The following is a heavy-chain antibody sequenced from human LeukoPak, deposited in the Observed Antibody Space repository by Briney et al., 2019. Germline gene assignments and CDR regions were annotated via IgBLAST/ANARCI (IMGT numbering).Heavy chain of an antibody. CDR3: AREEGGGLYRR. D-gene: IGHD2/OR15-2a*01. J-gene: IGHJ4*02. CDR2: INGGNGNT. V-gene: IGHV1-3*01. Sequence: GASVKVSCKASGYTFTSYGISWVRQAPGQRLEWMGWINGGNGNTDYSQKFQGRVTITRDTSASTAYMELSSLRSEDTAVYYCAREEGGGLYRRWGQGTLVTVSS. CDR1: GYTFTSYG.